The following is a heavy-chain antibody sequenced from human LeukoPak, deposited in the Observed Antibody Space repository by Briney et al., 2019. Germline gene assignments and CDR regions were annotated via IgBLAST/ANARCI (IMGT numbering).Heavy chain of an antibody. V-gene: IGHV1-8*03. CDR2: MNPNSGNT. CDR3: ARGGSGRQHNWFDP. Sequence: ASVKVSCKASGYTFTSYDINWVRQATGQGLEWMGWMNPNSGNTGYAQKFQGRVTITRNTSISTAYMELSSLRSEDTAVYYCARGGSGRQHNWFDPWGQGTLVTVSS. J-gene: IGHJ5*02. CDR1: GYTFTSYD. D-gene: IGHD3-10*01.